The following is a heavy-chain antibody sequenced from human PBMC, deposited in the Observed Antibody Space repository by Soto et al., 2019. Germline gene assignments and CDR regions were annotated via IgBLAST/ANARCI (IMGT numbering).Heavy chain of an antibody. D-gene: IGHD3-3*01. Sequence: GASVKVSCKASGYAFTSYGISWVRQAPGQGLEWMGWISAYNGNINYAQKLQGRVTMTTDTSTSTAYMELRSLRSDDTAVYYCARVDRNYDFWSGYQYNNWFDPWGQGTLVTVSS. J-gene: IGHJ5*02. CDR3: ARVDRNYDFWSGYQYNNWFDP. CDR1: GYAFTSYG. V-gene: IGHV1-18*01. CDR2: ISAYNGNI.